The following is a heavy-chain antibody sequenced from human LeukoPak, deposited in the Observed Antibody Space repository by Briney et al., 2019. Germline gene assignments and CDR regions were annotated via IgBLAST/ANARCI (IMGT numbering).Heavy chain of an antibody. Sequence: SETLSLTCTVSGGSISSYYWTWIRQPPGKGLEWIGYIYYSGSTNYNPSLKSRVTISVDTSKKQFSLKLSSVTAADTAVYYCARLYSSGSPVYYFDYWGQGTLVTVSS. J-gene: IGHJ4*02. V-gene: IGHV4-59*01. D-gene: IGHD6-19*01. CDR1: GGSISSYY. CDR2: IYYSGST. CDR3: ARLYSSGSPVYYFDY.